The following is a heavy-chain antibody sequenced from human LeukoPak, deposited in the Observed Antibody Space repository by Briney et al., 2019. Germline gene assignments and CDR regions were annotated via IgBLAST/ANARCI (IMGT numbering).Heavy chain of an antibody. Sequence: ETLSLTCTVSTDSISSSGHHWGWVRQAPGKGLEWVSVVYSDGSTNYADSVKGRFTISRDNSKNTLSLQMNSLRAEDTAVYYCARAWTGRYCNGGSCYRLYYFDSWGQGTLVTVSS. V-gene: IGHV3-53*01. CDR1: TDSISSSGHH. J-gene: IGHJ4*02. CDR3: ARAWTGRYCNGGSCYRLYYFDS. D-gene: IGHD2-15*01. CDR2: VYSDGST.